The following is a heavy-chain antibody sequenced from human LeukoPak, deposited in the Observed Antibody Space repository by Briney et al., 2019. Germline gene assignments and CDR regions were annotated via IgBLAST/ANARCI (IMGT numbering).Heavy chain of an antibody. J-gene: IGHJ4*02. CDR2: IKQDGSEK. CDR1: GFTFSSYW. V-gene: IGHV3-7*01. CDR3: ARDRSHYGSGSYYNDY. Sequence: QSGGSLRLSCAASGFTFSSYWMSWVRQAPGKGLEWVANIKQDGSEKYYVDSVKGRFTISRDNAKNSLYLQMNSLRAEDTAVYYCARDRSHYGSGSYYNDYWGQGTLVTVSS. D-gene: IGHD3-10*01.